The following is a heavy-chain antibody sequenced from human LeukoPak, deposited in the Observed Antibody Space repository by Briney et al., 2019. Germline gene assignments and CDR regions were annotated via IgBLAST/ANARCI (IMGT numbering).Heavy chain of an antibody. V-gene: IGHV3-23*01. CDR3: AKTHYDLLDV. J-gene: IGHJ6*02. CDR1: GFSFSTSP. CDR2: MNNGPGAT. Sequence: GGSLRLSCAASGFSFSTSPMGWVRQPPGKGLEWVSAMNNGPGATFYRDSVRGRFTISRDDSKSTLYLQMNSLRAEDTGTYYCAKTHYDLLDVWGQGTTVTVSS. D-gene: IGHD5-12*01.